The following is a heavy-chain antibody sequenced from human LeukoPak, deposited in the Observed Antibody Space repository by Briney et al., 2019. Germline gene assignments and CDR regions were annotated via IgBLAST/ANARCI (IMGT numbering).Heavy chain of an antibody. CDR2: IYWDDDK. J-gene: IGHJ4*02. CDR3: AFSKYSRSDFDS. Sequence: SGPTLVNPTQTLTLTCTFSGFSLSTNDVGVGWIRQPPGEALEGLALIYWDDDKRYSPSQKSRLTITKDTSKNQVVLTMANMDPADTATYYCAFSKYSRSDFDSWGQGTLVTVSS. D-gene: IGHD6-6*01. CDR1: GFSLSTNDVG. V-gene: IGHV2-5*02.